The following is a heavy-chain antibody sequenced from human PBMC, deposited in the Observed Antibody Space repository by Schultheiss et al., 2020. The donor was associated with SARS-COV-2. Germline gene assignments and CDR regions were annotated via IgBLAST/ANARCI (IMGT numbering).Heavy chain of an antibody. CDR3: AKGRKGRYSYEIDY. J-gene: IGHJ4*02. CDR2: ISGSGGST. D-gene: IGHD5-18*01. V-gene: IGHV3-23*01. Sequence: GESLKISCAASGFTFSSYAMSWVRQAPGKGLEWVSAISGSGGSTYYADSVKGRFTISRDNSKNTLYLQMNSLRAEDTAVYYCAKGRKGRYSYEIDYWGQGTLVTVSS. CDR1: GFTFSSYA.